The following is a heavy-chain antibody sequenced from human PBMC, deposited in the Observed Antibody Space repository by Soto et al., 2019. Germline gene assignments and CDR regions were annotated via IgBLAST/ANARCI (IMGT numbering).Heavy chain of an antibody. CDR1: GFTLGNYA. CDR3: AKEEAFGSGGHDL. Sequence: QAQLVESGGGVVQPGRSLRLSCVASGFTLGNYAMHWVRQAPGKGLEWVAGIWSDGDFQAYAESVRGRFTISRDKAKNTLNLQMNSLRVEDTAPYYCAKEEAFGSGGHDLWGQGTLVIVSS. J-gene: IGHJ4*02. V-gene: IGHV3-33*03. CDR2: IWSDGDFQ. D-gene: IGHD6-19*01.